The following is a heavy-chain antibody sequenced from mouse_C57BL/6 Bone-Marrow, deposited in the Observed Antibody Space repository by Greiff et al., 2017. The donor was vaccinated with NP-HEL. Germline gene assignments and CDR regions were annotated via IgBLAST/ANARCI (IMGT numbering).Heavy chain of an antibody. Sequence: QVQLQQSGAELARPGASVKLSCKASGYTFTSYGISWVKQRTGQGLEWIGEIYPRSGNTYYNEKFKGKATLTADKSSSTAYMELRSLTSEDSAVYFCARGRGDYRYYYAMDYWGQGTSVTVSS. V-gene: IGHV1-81*01. J-gene: IGHJ4*01. CDR3: ARGRGDYRYYYAMDY. CDR2: IYPRSGNT. D-gene: IGHD2-13*01. CDR1: GYTFTSYG.